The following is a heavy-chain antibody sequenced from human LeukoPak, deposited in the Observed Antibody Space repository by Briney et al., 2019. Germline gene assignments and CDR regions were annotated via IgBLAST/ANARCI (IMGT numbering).Heavy chain of an antibody. V-gene: IGHV1-8*01. J-gene: IGHJ6*02. D-gene: IGHD6-19*01. Sequence: ASVKVSCKASGYTFTSYDINWVRQATGQGLEWMGWMNPNSGNTGYAQKFQGRVTMTRNTSIGTAYMELSSLRSEDTAVYYCARGIAVAGDSYYYYYGMDVWGQGTTVTVSS. CDR2: MNPNSGNT. CDR1: GYTFTSYD. CDR3: ARGIAVAGDSYYYYYGMDV.